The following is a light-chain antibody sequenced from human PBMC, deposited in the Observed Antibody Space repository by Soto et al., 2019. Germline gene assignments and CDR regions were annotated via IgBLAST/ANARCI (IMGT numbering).Light chain of an antibody. Sequence: DLQITQSPASLSASGGDRVTTTCRASQSISSFLNWYQQKPGKAPKFLIYATSSVQSDVPSRFSGSGSGTDFTLTINSLQPEDFATYFCQQSFDTPFTFGQGTKVDI. V-gene: IGKV1-39*01. CDR1: QSISSF. CDR2: ATS. J-gene: IGKJ2*01. CDR3: QQSFDTPFT.